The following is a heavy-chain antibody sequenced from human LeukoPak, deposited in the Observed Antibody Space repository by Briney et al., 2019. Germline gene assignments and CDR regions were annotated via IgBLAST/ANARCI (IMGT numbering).Heavy chain of an antibody. CDR1: EIIASNTY. V-gene: IGHV3-53*01. CDR3: ASLHRDY. J-gene: IGHJ4*02. CDR2: IHNDGST. Sequence: PGGSLRPSCAASEIIASNTYMTGVHQARGGGLEWVSVIHNDGSTYYADSVKGRFTVSRDNSKNMLFLRMNSLRVEDTAVYFCASLHRDYWGQGTLVSVSS.